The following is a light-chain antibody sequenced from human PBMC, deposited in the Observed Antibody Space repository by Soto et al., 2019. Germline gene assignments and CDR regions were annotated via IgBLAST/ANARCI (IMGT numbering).Light chain of an antibody. Sequence: EIVMTQSPATLSLSPGERATLSCRASQTISRNFLAWYQQKPGQAPRLLIYGASKRATGIPDRFSGSGSGAEFTLTISILEPEDSAVYYCQQRHMWPITFGQGTRLEIK. CDR1: QTISRNF. CDR2: GAS. CDR3: QQRHMWPIT. V-gene: IGKV3D-20*02. J-gene: IGKJ5*01.